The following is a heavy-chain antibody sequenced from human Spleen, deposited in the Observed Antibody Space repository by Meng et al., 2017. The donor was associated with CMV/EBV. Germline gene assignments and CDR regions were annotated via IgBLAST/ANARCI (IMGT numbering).Heavy chain of an antibody. J-gene: IGHJ6*02. CDR1: GFTFDDYG. CDR2: IYWNGGRT. CDR3: ARDHDFWSGQSPMDV. Sequence: GESLKISCAASGFTFDDYGMNWVRQVQGKGLEWVARIYWNGGRTSYADSVKGRFTISRDNAKNSLYLQMNSLRAEDTALYYCARDHDFWSGQSPMDVWGQGTTVTVSS. D-gene: IGHD3-3*01. V-gene: IGHV3-20*04.